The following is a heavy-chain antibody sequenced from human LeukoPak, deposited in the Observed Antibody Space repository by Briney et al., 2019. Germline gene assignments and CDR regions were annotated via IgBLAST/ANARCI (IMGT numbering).Heavy chain of an antibody. CDR2: ISAYNGNT. D-gene: IGHD6-13*01. J-gene: IGHJ5*02. CDR3: VRVRRYSSSWYNWFDP. CDR1: GYTFTSYG. Sequence: GASVKVSCKASGYTFTSYGISWVRQAPGQGLEWMGWISAYNGNTNYAQKLQGRVTMTTDTSTSTAYMELRSLRSDDTAVYYCVRVRRYSSSWYNWFDPWGQGTLVTVSS. V-gene: IGHV1-18*01.